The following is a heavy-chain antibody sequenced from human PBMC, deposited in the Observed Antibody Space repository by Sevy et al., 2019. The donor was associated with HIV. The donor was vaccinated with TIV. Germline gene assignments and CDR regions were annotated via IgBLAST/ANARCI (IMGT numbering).Heavy chain of an antibody. J-gene: IGHJ4*02. CDR1: GFMLDAYS. CDR2: ISWNGENM. CDR3: VKGMDSAGKYVNFDS. Sequence: GGSLRLSCAVSGFMLDAYSMHWVRQSPGKGLEWVSSISWNGENMGYADFVKGRFTISRDNAKKSLYLQMNGLRVEDTALFYCVKGMDSAGKYVNFDSWGQGTLVTVSS. D-gene: IGHD3-22*01. V-gene: IGHV3-9*01.